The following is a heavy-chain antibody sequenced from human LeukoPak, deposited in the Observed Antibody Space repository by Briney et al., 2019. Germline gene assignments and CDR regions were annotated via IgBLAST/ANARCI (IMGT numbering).Heavy chain of an antibody. CDR3: ARDKGYCTNGVCYTDY. CDR2: ISWNSGSI. V-gene: IGHV3-9*01. J-gene: IGHJ4*02. D-gene: IGHD2-8*01. CDR1: GFTFDDYA. Sequence: GGSLRLSCAASGFTFDDYAMHWVRQAPGKGLEWVSGISWNSGSIGYADSVKGRFTISRDNAKNSLYLQMNSLRAEDTAVYYCARDKGYCTNGVCYTDYWGQGTLVTVSS.